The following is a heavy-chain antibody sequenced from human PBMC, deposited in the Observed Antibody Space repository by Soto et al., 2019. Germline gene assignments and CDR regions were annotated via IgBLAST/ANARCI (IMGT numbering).Heavy chain of an antibody. CDR2: IKSKTEGGTT. CDR3: TTDALRFLEWLSY. D-gene: IGHD3-3*01. V-gene: IGHV3-15*01. J-gene: IGHJ4*02. Sequence: EVQLVESVGGLVKPGGSLRLSCAASGLTFSKAWMSWVRQAPGKGLEWVGRIKSKTEGGTTDYAAHVKGRFTITKNDSKNTLYLQMNSLKTEDTAVYYCTTDALRFLEWLSYWGQGTLVTVSS. CDR1: GLTFSKAW.